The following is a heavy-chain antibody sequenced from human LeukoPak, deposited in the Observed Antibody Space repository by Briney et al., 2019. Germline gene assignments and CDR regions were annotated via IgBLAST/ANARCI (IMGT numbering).Heavy chain of an antibody. CDR3: ARDQYSQDCGFDY. J-gene: IGHJ4*02. Sequence: ASVKVSCKASGYTFTSYGISWVRQAPGQGLEWMGWISAYNGNTNYAQKLQGRVTMTRDTSTSTVYMELSSLRSEDTAVYYCARDQYSQDCGFDYWGQGTLVTVSS. CDR2: ISAYNGNT. D-gene: IGHD2-21*01. CDR1: GYTFTSYG. V-gene: IGHV1-18*01.